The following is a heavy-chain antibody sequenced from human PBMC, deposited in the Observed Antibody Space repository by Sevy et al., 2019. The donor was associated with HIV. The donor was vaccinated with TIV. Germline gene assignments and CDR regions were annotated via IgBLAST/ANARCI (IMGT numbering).Heavy chain of an antibody. CDR1: GGSIGTYY. J-gene: IGHJ4*02. Sequence: SETLSLTCTVSGGSIGTYYWSWIRQPAGKGPEWIGRIFASGTTKYNPSLKSRVTMSVDPSNNQFSLSMTSLTAADTAVYYCARDGGHDYGQTLHFDLWGQGTLVTVSS. CDR2: IFASGTT. CDR3: ARDGGHDYGQTLHFDL. V-gene: IGHV4-4*07. D-gene: IGHD4-17*01.